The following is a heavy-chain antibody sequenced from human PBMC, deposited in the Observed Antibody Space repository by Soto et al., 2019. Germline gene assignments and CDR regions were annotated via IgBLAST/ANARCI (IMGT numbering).Heavy chain of an antibody. CDR2: ISWNSGSI. Sequence: GGSLRLSCAASGFTFDDYAMHWVRQAPGKGLEWVSGISWNSGSIGYADSVKGRFTISRDNAKNSLYLQMNSLRAEDTALYYCAKDLCSSTSCYGYYYYYMDVWGKGTTVTVSS. CDR1: GFTFDDYA. V-gene: IGHV3-9*01. D-gene: IGHD2-2*01. J-gene: IGHJ6*03. CDR3: AKDLCSSTSCYGYYYYYMDV.